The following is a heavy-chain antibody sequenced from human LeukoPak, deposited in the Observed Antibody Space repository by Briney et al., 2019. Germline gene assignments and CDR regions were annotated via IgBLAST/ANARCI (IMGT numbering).Heavy chain of an antibody. CDR2: IYTSGGT. CDR1: GDSISSDFYY. D-gene: IGHD5-12*01. Sequence: SETLSLTCTVSGDSISSDFYYWSWVRQPAGTELEWIGRIYTSGGTTYNPSLKSRVTISIDMSKNQFSLNLSSVTAADTAVYYCASARRYSGYDSWEFYYYGMDVWGRGTTVTVSS. CDR3: ASARRYSGYDSWEFYYYGMDV. J-gene: IGHJ6*02. V-gene: IGHV4-61*02.